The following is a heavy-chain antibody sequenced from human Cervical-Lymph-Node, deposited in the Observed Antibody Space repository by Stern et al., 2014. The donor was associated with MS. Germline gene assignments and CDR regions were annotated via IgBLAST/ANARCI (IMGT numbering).Heavy chain of an antibody. D-gene: IGHD1/OR15-1a*01. V-gene: IGHV1-69*01. CDR2: IIPVFGKA. J-gene: IGHJ6*02. Sequence: QLVQSGAGVKKPGSSVKVSCKASGGTFSSYTFSWVRQAPGQGFEWMGGIIPVFGKAIYAQKFQDRVTITADESTSTGYMEMSSLRSEDTAVYYCVSAAGGREQNHYYGMDVWGQGTTVTVSS. CDR1: GGTFSSYT. CDR3: VSAAGGREQNHYYGMDV.